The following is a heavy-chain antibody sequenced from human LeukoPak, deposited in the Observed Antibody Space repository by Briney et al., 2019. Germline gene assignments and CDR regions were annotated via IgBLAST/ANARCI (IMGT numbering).Heavy chain of an antibody. CDR3: AKDGKNYFDY. Sequence: GGSLRLSCAASGFTFDHYTMHWVRRAPGKGLEWVSLISWDGGSTYYADSVKGRFTISRDNSKNSLSLQMNSLRAEDTALYYCAKDGKNYFDYWGQGTLVTVSS. V-gene: IGHV3-43*01. CDR2: ISWDGGST. CDR1: GFTFDHYT. J-gene: IGHJ4*02.